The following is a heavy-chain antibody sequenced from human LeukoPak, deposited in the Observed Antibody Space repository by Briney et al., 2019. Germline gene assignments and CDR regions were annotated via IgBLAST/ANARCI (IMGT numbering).Heavy chain of an antibody. D-gene: IGHD6-19*01. CDR2: ISPSSTHT. J-gene: IGHJ4*02. Sequence: GGSLRLSCAASGFSFSDYYMTWIRQAPGKGLEWVSYISPSSTHTPYADSVKGRFTISRDNAENSLYLQMNSLRAEDTALYYCARRHNSGWYGYWGQGILVTVSS. CDR1: GFSFSDYY. CDR3: ARRHNSGWYGY. V-gene: IGHV3-11*03.